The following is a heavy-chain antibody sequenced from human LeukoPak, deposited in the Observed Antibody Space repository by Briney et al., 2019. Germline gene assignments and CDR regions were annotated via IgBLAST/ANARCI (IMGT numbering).Heavy chain of an antibody. Sequence: SETLSLTCTVSGGSISSYYWSWIRQPAGKGLEWIGRIYTSGSTNYNSSLKSRVTISVDTSKNQFSLKLSSVTAADTAVYYCARATRAWGSSWHIDYWGQGTLVTVSS. CDR2: IYTSGST. CDR3: ARATRAWGSSWHIDY. CDR1: GGSISSYY. V-gene: IGHV4-4*07. D-gene: IGHD6-13*01. J-gene: IGHJ4*02.